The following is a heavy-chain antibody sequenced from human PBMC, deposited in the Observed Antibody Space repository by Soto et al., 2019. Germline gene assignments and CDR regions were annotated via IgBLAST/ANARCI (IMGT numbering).Heavy chain of an antibody. J-gene: IGHJ4*01. V-gene: IGHV2-5*01. D-gene: IGHD1-7*01. Sequence: QITLKESGPTLVKPTQTLTLTCTFSGFSLSTSGVGVGWIRQPPGNALEWLALIYWNDDKRYSPSLKSRLTITKDTSKDQMVLTMTNMDPVDTATYYCAHIEDWNYPSALDYWGQGTLVTVSS. CDR1: GFSLSTSGVG. CDR3: AHIEDWNYPSALDY. CDR2: IYWNDDK.